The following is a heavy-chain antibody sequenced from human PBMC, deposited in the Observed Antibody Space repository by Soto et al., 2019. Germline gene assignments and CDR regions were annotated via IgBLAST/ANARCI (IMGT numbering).Heavy chain of an antibody. D-gene: IGHD2-2*01. Sequence: QVQVVQPGAEVKKPGASVKVSCKASVYNFTSYYIHWVRQAPGQGLEWMGTINPSGGSTSYAQKFHGRVTMTRDTSTSTVYMELSSLRSEDTAMYYCASGSTNTWRFDYWGQGTLVTVSS. CDR3: ASGSTNTWRFDY. J-gene: IGHJ4*02. CDR1: VYNFTSYY. V-gene: IGHV1-46*03. CDR2: INPSGGST.